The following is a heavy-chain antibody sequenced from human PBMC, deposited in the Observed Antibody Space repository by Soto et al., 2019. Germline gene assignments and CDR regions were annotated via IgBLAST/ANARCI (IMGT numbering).Heavy chain of an antibody. CDR2: ISSSSSYI. V-gene: IGHV3-21*01. D-gene: IGHD6-19*01. J-gene: IGHJ4*02. Sequence: PGGSLRLSCAASGFTFSSYSMNWVRQAPGKGLEWVSSISSSSSYIYYADSVKGRFTISRDNAKNSLYLQMNSLRAEDTAVYYCARTLGAVAGPFDYWGQGTLVTVSS. CDR1: GFTFSSYS. CDR3: ARTLGAVAGPFDY.